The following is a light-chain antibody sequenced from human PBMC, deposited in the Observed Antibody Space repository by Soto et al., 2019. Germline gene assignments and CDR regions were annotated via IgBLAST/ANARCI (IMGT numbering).Light chain of an antibody. CDR2: GAS. Sequence: EIVMTQSPATLSVSPGERATLSCRASQSVSSNLAWYQQKPGQAPRLLIYGASTRATGIPARFSGSGSGTEFTLTIRSLQSEDFAVYYCQQGVPFGGGTKVEIK. V-gene: IGKV3-15*01. J-gene: IGKJ4*01. CDR1: QSVSSN. CDR3: QQGVP.